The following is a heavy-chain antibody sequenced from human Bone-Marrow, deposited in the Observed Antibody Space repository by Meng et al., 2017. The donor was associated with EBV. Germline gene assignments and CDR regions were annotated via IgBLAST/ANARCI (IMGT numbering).Heavy chain of an antibody. D-gene: IGHD6-19*01. CDR3: AKVWSSGWSYFDY. Sequence: EVQLLQSXXGLVQXGGSLRLSXSASGFIFSSYAMTWVRQAPGKGLEWVSGFTRSDDTTSYADSVKGRFTISRDNSKNTLFLQMNSLRAEDTAVYYCAKVWSSGWSYFDYWGQGTLVTVSS. CDR1: GFIFSSYA. J-gene: IGHJ4*02. CDR2: FTRSDDTT. V-gene: IGHV3-23*01.